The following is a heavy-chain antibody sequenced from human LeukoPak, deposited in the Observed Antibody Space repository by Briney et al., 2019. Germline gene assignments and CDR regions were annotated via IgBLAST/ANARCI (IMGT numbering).Heavy chain of an antibody. D-gene: IGHD6-19*01. V-gene: IGHV3-7*03. CDR3: TRDLAAVPGPRMDV. J-gene: IGHJ6*02. CDR1: GFSFSSYY. CDR2: INPDGSER. Sequence: GGSPRLSCAASGFSFSSYYMSWVRQAPGKGLEWVALINPDGSERYYVDSVKGRFTISRDNARNSLYLQMDSLRDDDTTMYFCTRDLAAVPGPRMDVWGQGTTVTVSS.